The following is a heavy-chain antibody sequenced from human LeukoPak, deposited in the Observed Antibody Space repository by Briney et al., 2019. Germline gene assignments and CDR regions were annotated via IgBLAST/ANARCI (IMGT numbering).Heavy chain of an antibody. D-gene: IGHD3-10*01. CDR2: ISNDGGRK. J-gene: IGHJ4*02. CDR3: AREGYYGSGSPPSLYFDY. Sequence: GGSLRLSCAASGFTFSSYAMHWVRQAPGKGLEWVAIISNDGGRKYYAHSVKGRFTISRDNSRSTLYLQMNSLRPEDTAIYYCAREGYYGSGSPPSLYFDYWGQGTLVTVSS. CDR1: GFTFSSYA. V-gene: IGHV3-30*04.